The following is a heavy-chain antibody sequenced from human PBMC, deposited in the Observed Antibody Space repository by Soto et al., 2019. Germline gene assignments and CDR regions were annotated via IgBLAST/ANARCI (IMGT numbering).Heavy chain of an antibody. CDR3: ARPSGYYSGRVYCDN. V-gene: IGHV4-34*01. CDR1: GGSFSGYY. CDR2: INHSGST. D-gene: IGHD3-22*01. Sequence: SETLSVTCAVYGGSFSGYYWSWIRQPPGKGLEWIGEINHSGSTNYNPSLKSRVTISVDTSKNQFSLKLSSVTAADTAVYYCARPSGYYSGRVYCDNWGQGKLVAVCS. J-gene: IGHJ4*02.